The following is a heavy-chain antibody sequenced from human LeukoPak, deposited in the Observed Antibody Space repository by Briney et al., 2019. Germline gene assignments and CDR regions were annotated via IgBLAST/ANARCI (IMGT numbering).Heavy chain of an antibody. Sequence: GGSLRLSCAASGFTFKSDSIVWVRQAPGKGLEWVSSISSGSTYIFYADSVKGRFTISRDNAKNSLYLQMNSLRAEDTAVYYCAKDNVVTIIDDYYYMDVWGKGTTVTVSS. D-gene: IGHD3-22*01. CDR1: GFTFKSDS. CDR2: ISSGSTYI. V-gene: IGHV3-21*06. CDR3: AKDNVVTIIDDYYYMDV. J-gene: IGHJ6*03.